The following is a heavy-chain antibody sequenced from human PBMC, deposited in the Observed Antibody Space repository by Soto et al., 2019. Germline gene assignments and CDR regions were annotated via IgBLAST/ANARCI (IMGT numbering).Heavy chain of an antibody. J-gene: IGHJ6*03. CDR2: IWYDGSNK. Sequence: GGSLRLSCAASGFTFSSYGMHWVRQAPGKGLEWVAVIWYDGSNKYYADSVKGRFTISRDNSKNTLYLQMNSLRAEDTAVYYCRRSRYHHYYYMDVWGKGTTVTVSS. V-gene: IGHV3-33*01. D-gene: IGHD2-15*01. CDR1: GFTFSSYG. CDR3: RRSRYHHYYYMDV.